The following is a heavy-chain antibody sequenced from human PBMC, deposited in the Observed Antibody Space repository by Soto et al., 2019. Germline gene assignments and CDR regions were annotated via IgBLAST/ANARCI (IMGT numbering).Heavy chain of an antibody. J-gene: IGHJ4*02. CDR1: GFTFSDYY. CDR3: ARASGYSGYDVFDY. Sequence: VQLVESGGGLVQPGGSLRLSCAASGFTFSDYYMSWIRQAPGKGLEWLSYISSSSSYTNYADSVKGRFTISRDNAKNSLYLQMNSLRAEDTAVYYCARASGYSGYDVFDYWGQGTLVTVSS. D-gene: IGHD5-12*01. CDR2: ISSSSSYT. V-gene: IGHV3-11*06.